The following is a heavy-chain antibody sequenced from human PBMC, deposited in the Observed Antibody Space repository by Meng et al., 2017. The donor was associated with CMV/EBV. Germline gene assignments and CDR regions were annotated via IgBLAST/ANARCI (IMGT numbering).Heavy chain of an antibody. Sequence: GESLKISCAASGFTFSSYGMHWVRQAPGKGLEWVAVISYDGSNKYYADSVKGRFTISRDNSKNTLFLQMNSLRGEDTAMYYCARVFQAGSSPSMVFQHWGQGTLVTVSS. D-gene: IGHD1-26*01. CDR2: ISYDGSNK. CDR1: GFTFSSYG. CDR3: ARVFQAGSSPSMVFQH. V-gene: IGHV3-30*19. J-gene: IGHJ1*01.